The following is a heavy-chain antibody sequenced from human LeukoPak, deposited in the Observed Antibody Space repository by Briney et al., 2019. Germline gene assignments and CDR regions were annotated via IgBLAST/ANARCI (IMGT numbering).Heavy chain of an antibody. CDR2: IYISGSGST. D-gene: IGHD4-17*01. J-gene: IGHJ5*02. V-gene: IGHV4-4*07. Sequence: SETLSLTCTVSGGSISSYYWSWLRQPAGKGLEWIGRIYISGSGSTNYNPSLKSRVTISVDTSKNQFSLKLTSVTAADTAVHFCARHGYGSQGNWFDPWGQGPLVTVSS. CDR3: ARHGYGSQGNWFDP. CDR1: GGSISSYY.